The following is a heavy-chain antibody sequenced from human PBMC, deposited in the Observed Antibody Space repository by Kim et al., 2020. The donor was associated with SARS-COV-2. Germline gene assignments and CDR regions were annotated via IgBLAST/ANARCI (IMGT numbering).Heavy chain of an antibody. J-gene: IGHJ4*02. CDR3: AKDLNRYYYGSDHPFDY. D-gene: IGHD3-10*01. CDR1: GFIFSSFG. V-gene: IGHV3-30*18. CDR2: ISYDGSKK. Sequence: GGSLRLSCAASGFIFSSFGMHWVRQAPGKGLEWVAVISYDGSKKYYADSVKGRFTISRDISNNTLYLQMNSLRAEDTAVYYCAKDLNRYYYGSDHPFDYWGQGTLVTVSS.